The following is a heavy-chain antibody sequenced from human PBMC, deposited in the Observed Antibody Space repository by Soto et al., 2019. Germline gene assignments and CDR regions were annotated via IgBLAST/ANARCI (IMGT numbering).Heavy chain of an antibody. CDR1: GFTFSSYA. J-gene: IGHJ4*02. CDR3: ARSSNTIHLWSTNGY. Sequence: WGALTLSSPASGFTFSSYAMHWVRQAPVKGLEWVAVISPAGPNRFYAASVQGRFTTSSDNSNTPLYLQMNSLIPEDTAGYYCARSSNTIHLWSTNGYWGQGTLVTVSS. V-gene: IGHV3-30-3*01. D-gene: IGHD5-18*01. CDR2: ISPAGPNR.